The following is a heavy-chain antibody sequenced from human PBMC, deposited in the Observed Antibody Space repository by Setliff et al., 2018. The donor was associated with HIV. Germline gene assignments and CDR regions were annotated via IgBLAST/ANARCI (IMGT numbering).Heavy chain of an antibody. CDR1: GYTYTSYG. Sequence: VASVKVSCKASGYTYTSYGISWVRQAPGQGLEWMGWISAYNGNTNYAQKLQGRVTMTTDTSTSTAYMELRSLRSDDTAVYYCARGPTMVTSKGFWFFDLWGRGTLVTVSS. CDR3: ARGPTMVTSKGFWFFDL. V-gene: IGHV1-18*01. CDR2: ISAYNGNT. D-gene: IGHD4-17*01. J-gene: IGHJ2*01.